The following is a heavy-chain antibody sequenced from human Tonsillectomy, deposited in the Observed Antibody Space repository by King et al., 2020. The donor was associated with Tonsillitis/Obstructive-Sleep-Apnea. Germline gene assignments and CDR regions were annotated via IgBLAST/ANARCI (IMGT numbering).Heavy chain of an antibody. Sequence: VQLVESGGGLVQPGGSLKLSCAASGFTFSSYWMSWVRQAPGKGLEWVANIKQDGSEKYYVDSVKGRFTISRDTAKNSLYLQMNSLRAEDTAVYYCARDAKTYHCSGGSCYPYWGQGTLVTVSS. CDR1: GFTFSSYW. J-gene: IGHJ4*02. V-gene: IGHV3-7*03. CDR2: IKQDGSEK. D-gene: IGHD2-15*01. CDR3: ARDAKTYHCSGGSCYPY.